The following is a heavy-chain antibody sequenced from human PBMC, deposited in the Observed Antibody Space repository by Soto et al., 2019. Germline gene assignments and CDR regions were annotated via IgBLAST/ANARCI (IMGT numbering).Heavy chain of an antibody. CDR2: ISAYNGNT. Sequence: ASVKVSCKASGYTFTSYGISWVRQAPGQGLEWMGWISAYNGNTNYAQKLQGRVTMTTDTSTSTAYMELRSLRSDDTAVYYCARDGYSGYELDYGDYYYYYYMDVWGKGTTVTVSS. CDR3: ARDGYSGYELDYGDYYYYYYMDV. CDR1: GYTFTSYG. V-gene: IGHV1-18*01. D-gene: IGHD5-12*01. J-gene: IGHJ6*03.